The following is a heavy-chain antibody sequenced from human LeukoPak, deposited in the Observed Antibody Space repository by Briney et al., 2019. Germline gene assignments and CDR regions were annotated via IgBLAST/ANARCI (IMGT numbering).Heavy chain of an antibody. CDR2: ISYDGSNK. Sequence: GRSLRLSCAASGFTFSSYGMHWVRQAPGKGLEWVAVISYDGSNKYYADSVKGRFTISRDNSKNTLYLQMNSLRAEDTAVYYCAKDLRGYSGYCFDYWGQGTLVTVSS. V-gene: IGHV3-30*18. D-gene: IGHD5-12*01. CDR1: GFTFSSYG. CDR3: AKDLRGYSGYCFDY. J-gene: IGHJ4*02.